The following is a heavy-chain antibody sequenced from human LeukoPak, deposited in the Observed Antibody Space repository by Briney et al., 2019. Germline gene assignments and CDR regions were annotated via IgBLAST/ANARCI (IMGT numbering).Heavy chain of an antibody. CDR1: GFTFSSYG. CDR3: AKRLGSGSSWTDDAFDI. J-gene: IGHJ3*02. CDR2: ISYDGSNK. V-gene: IGHV3-30*18. D-gene: IGHD6-13*01. Sequence: GGSLRLSCAASGFTFSSYGMHWVRQAPGKGLEWGAVISYDGSNKYYADSVKGRFTISRDNSKNTLYLQMNSLRAEDTAVYYCAKRLGSGSSWTDDAFDIWGQGTMVTVSS.